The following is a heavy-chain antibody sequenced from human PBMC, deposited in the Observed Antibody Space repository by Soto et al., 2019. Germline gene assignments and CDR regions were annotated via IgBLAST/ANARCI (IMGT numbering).Heavy chain of an antibody. J-gene: IGHJ4*02. D-gene: IGHD6-13*01. CDR1: GFALSSYN. V-gene: IGHV3-48*02. Sequence: EVQLAESGGGLVQPGGSLRLSCAASGFALSSYNMNWVRQAPGKGLEWVSYITSSSSSIYYADSVKGRFTISRDNAKNSLYLQMNSLRDEDTAVYYCARDLGQPIDCWGQGTLVTVSS. CDR2: ITSSSSSI. CDR3: ARDLGQPIDC.